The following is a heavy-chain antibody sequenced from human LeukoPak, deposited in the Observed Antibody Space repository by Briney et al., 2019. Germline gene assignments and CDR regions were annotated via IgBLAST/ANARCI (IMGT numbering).Heavy chain of an antibody. CDR2: IYTSGST. D-gene: IGHD2-2*02. CDR1: GGSISSYY. Sequence: SETLSLTCTVSGGSISSYYWSWIRQPAGKGLEWIGRIYTSGSTNYNPSLKSRVTMSVDTSKNQFPLKLSSVTAADTAVYYCAREYLGGILLYYPDAFDIWGQGTMVTVSS. V-gene: IGHV4-4*07. J-gene: IGHJ3*02. CDR3: AREYLGGILLYYPDAFDI.